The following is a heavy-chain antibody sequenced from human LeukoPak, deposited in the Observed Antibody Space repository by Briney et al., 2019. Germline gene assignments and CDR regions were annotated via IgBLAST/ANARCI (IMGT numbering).Heavy chain of an antibody. D-gene: IGHD6-13*01. Sequence: SGPTLVNPTQTLTLTCTFSGFSLSTSGVGVGWIRQPPGKALEWLALIYWNDDKRYSPSLKSRLTVTKDTSKTQVVLTMTNMDPVDTATYHCAHRRITAAGQCFDYWGQGTLVTVSS. V-gene: IGHV2-5*01. CDR3: AHRRITAAGQCFDY. CDR1: GFSLSTSGVG. J-gene: IGHJ4*02. CDR2: IYWNDDK.